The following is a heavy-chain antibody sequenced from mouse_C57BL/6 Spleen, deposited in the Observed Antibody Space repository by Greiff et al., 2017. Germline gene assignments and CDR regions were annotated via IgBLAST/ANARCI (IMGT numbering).Heavy chain of an antibody. CDR3: ARWDYGSSVDY. V-gene: IGHV5-17*01. J-gene: IGHJ2*01. D-gene: IGHD1-1*01. CDR1: GFTFSDYG. CDR2: ISSGTSTI. Sequence: EVKVVESGGGLVKPGGSLKLSCAASGFTFSDYGMHWVRQAPEKGLAWVAYISSGTSTISYADTVKGRVTITIDKANNTLFLQMTRLRSEDTAMYYCARWDYGSSVDYWGQGTTLTVSS.